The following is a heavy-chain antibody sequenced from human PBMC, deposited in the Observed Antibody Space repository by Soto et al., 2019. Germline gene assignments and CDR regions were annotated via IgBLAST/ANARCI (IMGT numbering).Heavy chain of an antibody. CDR1: GFTFNYYW. CDR3: VRGDKGGFDL. Sequence: EVQLVESEGGLVQRGGSLRLSCAASGFTFNYYWMHWVRQAPGQGLVWVSHIHSDGSTTTYADSVKGRFTISRDNAKNTLYLQINSLRAEDTAVYYCVRGDKGGFDLWGQGTTATVSS. V-gene: IGHV3-74*01. D-gene: IGHD2-21*02. CDR2: IHSDGSTT. J-gene: IGHJ3*01.